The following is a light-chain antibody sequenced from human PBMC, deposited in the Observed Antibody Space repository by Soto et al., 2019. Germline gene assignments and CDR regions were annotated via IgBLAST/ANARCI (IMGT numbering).Light chain of an antibody. V-gene: IGKV3-15*01. CDR1: QSVSSS. J-gene: IGKJ1*01. Sequence: EVVMTHSPATLAVSPCERATLSSSASQSVSSSLAWYQQKPGQAPRLLIYGASTRATGIPARFSGSGSGTEFTLTISRLEPEDFAVYYCQQYGSSPPWTFGQGTKVDI. CDR2: GAS. CDR3: QQYGSSPPWT.